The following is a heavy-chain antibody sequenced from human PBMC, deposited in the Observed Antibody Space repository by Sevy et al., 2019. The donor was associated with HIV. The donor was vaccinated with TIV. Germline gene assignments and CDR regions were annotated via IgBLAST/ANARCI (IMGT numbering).Heavy chain of an antibody. Sequence: GGSLRLSCEASGFTFSSFDMHWVRQATGKGLEWISTIGAAGDTYYLGSVKGRFTISRENAKNSLYLQMNSLGAGDTALYYCARDLRDGEDIFQYYGMDVWGRGTTVTVSS. CDR3: ARDLRDGEDIFQYYGMDV. CDR2: IGAAGDT. D-gene: IGHD4-17*01. CDR1: GFTFSSFD. J-gene: IGHJ6*02. V-gene: IGHV3-13*01.